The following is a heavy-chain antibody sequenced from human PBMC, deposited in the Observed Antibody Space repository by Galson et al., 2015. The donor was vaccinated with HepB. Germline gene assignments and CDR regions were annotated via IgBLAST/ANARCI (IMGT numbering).Heavy chain of an antibody. CDR3: ATYERIAVAGTGSFDY. D-gene: IGHD6-19*01. Sequence: SVKVSCKASGYTFTSYYMHWVRQAPGQGLEWMGIINPSGGSTSYAQKFQGRVTMTRDTSTSTVYMELSSLRSEDTAVYYCATYERIAVAGTGSFDYWGQGTLVTVSS. CDR2: INPSGGST. J-gene: IGHJ4*02. V-gene: IGHV1-46*01. CDR1: GYTFTSYY.